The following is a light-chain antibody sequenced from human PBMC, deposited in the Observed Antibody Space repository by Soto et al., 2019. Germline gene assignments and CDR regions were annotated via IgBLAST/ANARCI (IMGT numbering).Light chain of an antibody. J-gene: IGLJ1*01. CDR2: EVI. Sequence: ALTQPPSVSGSPGQSVAISCTGTSSDVGSYNRVSWYQQPPGAAPKLMIYEVINRPSGVPDRFSGSKSGNTASLTISGLQAEDEADYYCNSYTGSSTYVFGTGTKVTVL. CDR3: NSYTGSSTYV. V-gene: IGLV2-18*02. CDR1: SSDVGSYNR.